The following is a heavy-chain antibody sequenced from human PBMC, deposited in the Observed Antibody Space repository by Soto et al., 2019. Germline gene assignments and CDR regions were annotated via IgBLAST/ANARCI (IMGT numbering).Heavy chain of an antibody. J-gene: IGHJ4*02. CDR3: ARWWGRAFDS. CDR2: IPYSGST. CDR1: GGSISRYY. D-gene: IGHD2-15*01. Sequence: QVQLQESGPGLVKPSETLSLSCTVSGGSISRYYWSWIRQPPGKGLEWIGYIPYSGSTNDNPSNNSRVTISVDTSKNQFSLKLSSVIAAETAVYYGARWWGRAFDSWGQGTLVTVSS. V-gene: IGHV4-59*08.